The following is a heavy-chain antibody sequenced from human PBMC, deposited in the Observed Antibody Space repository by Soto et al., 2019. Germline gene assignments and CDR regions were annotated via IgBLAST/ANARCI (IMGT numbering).Heavy chain of an antibody. CDR1: GFSLSASGVG. D-gene: IGHD2-15*01. CDR3: AHSGVSSGGNCFYRSNWFDP. CDR2: IYWDDDK. J-gene: IGHJ5*02. V-gene: IGHV2-5*02. Sequence: SGPTLVNPTQTLTLTCTFSGFSLSASGVGVGWIRQPPGKALEWLALIYWDDDKRYSPSLKTRLTITKDTSKNQVVLTMTNMDPVDTATYHCAHSGVSSGGNCFYRSNWFDPWGQGTLVTVSS.